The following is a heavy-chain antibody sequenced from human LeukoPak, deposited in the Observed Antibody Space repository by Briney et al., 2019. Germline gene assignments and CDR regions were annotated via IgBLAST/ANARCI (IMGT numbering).Heavy chain of an antibody. V-gene: IGHV1-2*02. J-gene: IGHJ4*02. CDR3: ARGGLGGNYVTY. CDR2: INPNSGGT. CDR1: GYTFNGYY. Sequence: GASVKVSCKTSGYTFNGYYLHWVRQAPGQGLEWMGWINPNSGGTISAQKFQGRVTMTRDTSISTAYMELSSLRSDDTAVYYCARGGLGGNYVTYWGQGTLVTVSS. D-gene: IGHD1-7*01.